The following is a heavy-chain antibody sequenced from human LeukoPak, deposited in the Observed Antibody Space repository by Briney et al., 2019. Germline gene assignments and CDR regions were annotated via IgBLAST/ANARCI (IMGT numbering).Heavy chain of an antibody. CDR3: AKNGPYEVSDALDY. CDR1: GDTFSSYA. J-gene: IGHJ4*02. CDR2: IIPIFGTT. V-gene: IGHV1-69*13. D-gene: IGHD5-12*01. Sequence: SVKVSCKASGDTFSSYAFNWVRQAPGQGLEWMGGIIPIFGTTNYGQKFQGRVTITADESTNTAHMELSSLRSEDTAVYYCAKNGPYEVSDALDYWGQGTLVTVSS.